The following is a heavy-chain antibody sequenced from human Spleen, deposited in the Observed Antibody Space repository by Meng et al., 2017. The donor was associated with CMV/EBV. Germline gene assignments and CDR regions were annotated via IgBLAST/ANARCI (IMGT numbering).Heavy chain of an antibody. CDR2: IYSGGSST. D-gene: IGHD3-3*01. V-gene: IGHV3-23*03. CDR1: GFTFNNFA. J-gene: IGHJ6*02. CDR3: ARVSSRLEWVLYGGSVDKYDGMDV. Sequence: GESLKISCATSGFTFNNFAMTWVRQAPGKGLEWVSTIYSGGSSTSYADSVRGRFTISRDFSKNTLNLQMNSLRAEDTAVYYCARVSSRLEWVLYGGSVDKYDGMDVWGQGTTVTVSS.